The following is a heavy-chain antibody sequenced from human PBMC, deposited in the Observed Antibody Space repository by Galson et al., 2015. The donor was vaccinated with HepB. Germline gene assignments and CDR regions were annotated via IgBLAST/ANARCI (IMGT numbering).Heavy chain of an antibody. CDR3: AKDLRSLAVAGNWFDP. Sequence: SLRLSCAASGFTFSSYGMHWVRQAPGKGLEWVAFIRYDGSNKYYADSVKGRFTISRDNSKNTLYLQMNSLRAEDTAVYYCAKDLRSLAVAGNWFDPWGQGTLVTVSS. J-gene: IGHJ5*02. CDR1: GFTFSSYG. CDR2: IRYDGSNK. V-gene: IGHV3-30*02. D-gene: IGHD6-13*01.